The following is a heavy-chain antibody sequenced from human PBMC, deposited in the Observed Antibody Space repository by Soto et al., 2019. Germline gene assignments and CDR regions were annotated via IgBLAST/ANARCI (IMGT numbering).Heavy chain of an antibody. J-gene: IGHJ4*02. CDR3: ARDTDHGDYVGDY. CDR2: ISGSGDAT. Sequence: GGSLRLSCAASGFTFSRFAMSWVRQTPGKGLEWVSAISGSGDATYYADSVKGRFTISRDNSRNTLYLQMNSLKTEDTAVYYCARDTDHGDYVGDYWGQGTLVTVSS. V-gene: IGHV3-23*01. D-gene: IGHD4-17*01. CDR1: GFTFSRFA.